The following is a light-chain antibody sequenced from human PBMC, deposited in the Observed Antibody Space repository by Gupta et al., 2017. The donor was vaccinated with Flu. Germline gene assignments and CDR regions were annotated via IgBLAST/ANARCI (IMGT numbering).Light chain of an antibody. CDR1: QSLLQSNGYNY. Sequence: IVMTPSPLSLPVTPGGPASISCRSSQSLLQSNGYNYLDWYLQKPGQSPQLLIYWGSNRASGVPDRFSGSGSGTDFTLKISRVEAEDVGVYYCMQALQTPPTFGQGTKVEIK. J-gene: IGKJ1*01. CDR3: MQALQTPPT. V-gene: IGKV2-28*01. CDR2: WGS.